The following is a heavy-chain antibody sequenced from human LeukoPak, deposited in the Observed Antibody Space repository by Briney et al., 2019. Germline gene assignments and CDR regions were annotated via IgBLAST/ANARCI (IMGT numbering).Heavy chain of an antibody. Sequence: PSETLSLTCTVSGGSINSHYWSWIRQPPGKGLEWIGYIYYSGSTNYNPSLKSRVTISVDTSKNQFSLKLSSVTAADTAVYYCARAISLDSSSCYHYYHYMDVWGKGTTVTVSS. CDR2: IYYSGST. CDR1: GGSINSHY. J-gene: IGHJ6*03. CDR3: ARAISLDSSSCYHYYHYMDV. V-gene: IGHV4-59*11. D-gene: IGHD6-13*01.